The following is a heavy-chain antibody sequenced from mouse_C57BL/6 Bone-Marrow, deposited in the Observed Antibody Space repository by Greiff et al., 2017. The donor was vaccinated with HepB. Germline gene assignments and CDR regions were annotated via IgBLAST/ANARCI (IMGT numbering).Heavy chain of an antibody. CDR3: TRCMVAY. CDR1: GFTFSNYW. J-gene: IGHJ3*01. V-gene: IGHV6-3*01. Sequence: EVQGVESGGGLVQPGGSMKLSCVASGFTFSNYWMNWVRQSPEKGLEWVAQIRLKSDNYATHYAESVKGRFTISRDDSKSSVYLQMNNLRAEDTGIYYCTRCMVAYWGQGTLVTVSA. CDR2: IRLKSDNYAT. D-gene: IGHD2-10*02.